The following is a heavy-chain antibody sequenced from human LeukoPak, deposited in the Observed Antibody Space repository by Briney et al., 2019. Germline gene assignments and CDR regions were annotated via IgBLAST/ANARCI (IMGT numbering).Heavy chain of an antibody. CDR2: ISYDRSNK. CDR3: ARVHVAGSHPDAFDI. J-gene: IGHJ3*02. D-gene: IGHD6-19*01. V-gene: IGHV3-30*03. CDR1: GFTFSSYG. Sequence: GGSLRLSCAASGFTFSSYGMHWVRQAPGKGLEWVAVISYDRSNKYYADSVKGRFTISRDNSKNTLYLQMNSLRAEDTAVYYCARVHVAGSHPDAFDIWGQGTMVTVSS.